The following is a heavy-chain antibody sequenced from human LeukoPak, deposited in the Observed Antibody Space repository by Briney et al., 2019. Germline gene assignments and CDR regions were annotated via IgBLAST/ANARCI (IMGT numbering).Heavy chain of an antibody. CDR2: IYYSGST. Sequence: SETLSLTCTVSGGSISSYYWSWIRQPPGKGLEWIGYIYYSGSTNYNPSLKSRDTISVDTSKNQFSLKLSSVAAADTAVYYCARIWAGYYDSRGAFDIWGQGTMVTVSS. CDR3: ARIWAGYYDSRGAFDI. D-gene: IGHD3-22*01. J-gene: IGHJ3*02. V-gene: IGHV4-59*01. CDR1: GGSISSYY.